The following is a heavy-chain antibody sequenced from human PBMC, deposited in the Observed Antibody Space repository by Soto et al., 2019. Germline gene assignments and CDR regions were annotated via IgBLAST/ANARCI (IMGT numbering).Heavy chain of an antibody. CDR3: ARGQRVIRQQLNWFDP. CDR1: GYTFTSYG. J-gene: IGHJ5*02. CDR2: ISAYNGNT. D-gene: IGHD6-13*01. Sequence: VASVKVSCKASGYTFTSYGISWVRQAPGQGLEWMGWISAYNGNTNYAQKLQGRVTMTTDTSTSTAYMELRSLRSDDTAVYYCARGQRVIRQQLNWFDPWGQGTLVTVSS. V-gene: IGHV1-18*01.